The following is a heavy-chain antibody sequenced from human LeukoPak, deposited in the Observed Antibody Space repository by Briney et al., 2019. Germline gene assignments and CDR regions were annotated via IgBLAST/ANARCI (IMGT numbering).Heavy chain of an antibody. Sequence: SETLSLTCTVSGGSISTHYWSWIRQPPGKGLEWIGYIYYTGNTDYNPSLKSRVTISIDTSRTQFSLKLSSVTAADTAVYCCARTYYYGSGSLPIDYWGQGTLVTVSS. D-gene: IGHD3-10*01. V-gene: IGHV4-59*11. CDR2: IYYTGNT. CDR3: ARTYYYGSGSLPIDY. CDR1: GGSISTHY. J-gene: IGHJ4*02.